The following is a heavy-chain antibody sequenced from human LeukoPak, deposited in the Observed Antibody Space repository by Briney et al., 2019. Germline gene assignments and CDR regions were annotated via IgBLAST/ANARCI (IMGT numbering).Heavy chain of an antibody. CDR1: GLTFNSYA. D-gene: IGHD3-16*01. Sequence: GGSLRLSCAASGLTFNSYAMTWVRQAPGKGLECDSVISGSGGSISYVDSVKGRFTISRDNSKNAVYLQMSSLRAEDTAVYYCASGGRAANYVDYWGQGTLVTVSS. CDR3: ASGGRAANYVDY. V-gene: IGHV3-23*01. CDR2: ISGSGGSI. J-gene: IGHJ4*02.